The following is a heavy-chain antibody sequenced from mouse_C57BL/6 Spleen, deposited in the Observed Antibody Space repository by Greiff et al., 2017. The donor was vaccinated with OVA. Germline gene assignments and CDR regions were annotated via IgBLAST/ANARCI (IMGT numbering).Heavy chain of an antibody. CDR1: GYAFTNYL. D-gene: IGHD2-4*01. CDR3: ARGGYDYDGDY. V-gene: IGHV1-54*01. CDR2: INPGSGGT. J-gene: IGHJ4*01. Sequence: VQLQPSGAALVRPGTSVQVSCQASGYAFTNYLIAWVKPRPGQGLEWVGLINPGSGGTNYNEKFKGKATLTADKSSSTAYMQLSSLTSEDSAVYFCARGGYDYDGDYWGQGTSVTVSS.